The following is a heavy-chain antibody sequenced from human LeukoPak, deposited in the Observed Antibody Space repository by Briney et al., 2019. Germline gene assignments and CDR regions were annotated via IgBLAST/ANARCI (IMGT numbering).Heavy chain of an antibody. Sequence: GGSLRLSCAASGFTFSSYAMHWVRQAPGKGLEWVAVISYDGSNKYYADSVKGRFTISRDNSKNTLYLQMNSLRAENTAVYYCAREGSTVTTSRWPAFDYWGQGTLVTVSS. CDR1: GFTFSSYA. V-gene: IGHV3-30-3*01. D-gene: IGHD4-11*01. CDR3: AREGSTVTTSRWPAFDY. J-gene: IGHJ4*02. CDR2: ISYDGSNK.